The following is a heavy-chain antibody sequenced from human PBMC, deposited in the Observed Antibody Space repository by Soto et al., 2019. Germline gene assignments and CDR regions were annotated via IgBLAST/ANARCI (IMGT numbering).Heavy chain of an antibody. CDR1: GFTFSSYA. CDR3: ARRSSGWYFDY. J-gene: IGHJ4*02. V-gene: IGHV3-23*01. D-gene: IGHD6-19*01. CDR2: VSGSGGST. Sequence: EVQLLESGGGLVQPGGSLRLSCAASGFTFSSYAMKWVRQAPGQGLEWVSVVSGSGGSTYYADSVKGRFTISRDNSKNTLYLQMNSLRAEDTAVYYCARRSSGWYFDYWGQGTLVIVSS.